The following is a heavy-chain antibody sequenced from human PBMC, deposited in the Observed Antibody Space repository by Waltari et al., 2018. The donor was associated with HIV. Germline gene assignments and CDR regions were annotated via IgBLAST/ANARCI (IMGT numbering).Heavy chain of an antibody. D-gene: IGHD5-18*01. V-gene: IGHV3-30*18. J-gene: IGHJ4*02. CDR1: GFTLPCHG. CDR2: ISYDGSNK. Sequence: QVKLVESGGCLVQPGRSLCLSWPPSGFTLPCHGMHWVRQAAGKGLEWVAVISYDGSNKYYADSVKGRFTFSRDNSKNTLHLQMNSLRAEDTAVYYCAKDRSGYSYGGFDYWGQGTLVTVSS. CDR3: AKDRSGYSYGGFDY.